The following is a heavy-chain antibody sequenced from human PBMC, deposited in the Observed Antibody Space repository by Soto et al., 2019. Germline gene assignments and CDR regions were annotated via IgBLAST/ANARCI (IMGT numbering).Heavy chain of an antibody. Sequence: GGSLRLSCAASGFTFSSYSMNWVRQAPGKGLEWVSSISSSSSYIYYADSVKGRFTISRDNAKNSLYLQMNSLRAEDTAVYYCARDRQRYSSSWYRGTSYYGMDVWGQGTTVTVSS. CDR3: ARDRQRYSSSWYRGTSYYGMDV. V-gene: IGHV3-21*01. CDR2: ISSSSSYI. D-gene: IGHD6-13*01. J-gene: IGHJ6*02. CDR1: GFTFSSYS.